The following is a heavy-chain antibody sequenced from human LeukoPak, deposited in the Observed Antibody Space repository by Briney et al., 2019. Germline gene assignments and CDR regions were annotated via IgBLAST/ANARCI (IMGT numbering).Heavy chain of an antibody. Sequence: PGGSLILSCAASGFTFSDFYMSWIRQAPGKGLESVSYISGSGSNTNYADSVKGRFTISRDNAKNSLYLQMNSLRAEDTAVYYCTRHPAEGDYWGQGTLVTVSS. J-gene: IGHJ4*02. CDR2: ISGSGSNT. V-gene: IGHV3-11*03. CDR1: GFTFSDFY. CDR3: TRHPAEGDY. D-gene: IGHD2-15*01.